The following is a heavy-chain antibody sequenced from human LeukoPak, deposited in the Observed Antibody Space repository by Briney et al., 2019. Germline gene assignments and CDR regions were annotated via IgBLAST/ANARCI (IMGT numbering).Heavy chain of an antibody. D-gene: IGHD1-26*01. CDR3: ARVRSKWDNWFDP. CDR2: ISSSGST. CDR1: GDSISSGDYY. Sequence: SQTLSLTCTVSGDSISSGDYYWSWIRQPAGKGLEWIGRISSSGSTNYNPSLKSRVTISVYTSKNQFSLKLSSVTAADTAVYYCARVRSKWDNWFDPWGQGTLVTVSS. J-gene: IGHJ5*02. V-gene: IGHV4-61*02.